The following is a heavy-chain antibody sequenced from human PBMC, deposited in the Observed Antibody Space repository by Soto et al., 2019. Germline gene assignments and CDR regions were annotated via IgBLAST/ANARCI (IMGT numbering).Heavy chain of an antibody. V-gene: IGHV3-64D*06. CDR1: GFTFLSYA. Sequence: GESLKISCSASGFTFLSYAMHWVRQAPGKGLEYVSAIGSNGGSTYYADSVKGRFTISRDNSKNTLYLQMSSLRAEDTAMYYCVKDQDWNYASNDAFDIWGQGTMVTV. J-gene: IGHJ3*02. D-gene: IGHD1-7*01. CDR2: IGSNGGST. CDR3: VKDQDWNYASNDAFDI.